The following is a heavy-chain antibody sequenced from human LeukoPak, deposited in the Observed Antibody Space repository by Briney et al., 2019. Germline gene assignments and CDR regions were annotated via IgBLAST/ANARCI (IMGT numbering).Heavy chain of an antibody. CDR2: IWYDGSNK. CDR1: GFTFSSYG. CDR3: ARDPVFRSGWPYNWLDP. V-gene: IGHV3-33*08. Sequence: PGGSLRLSCAASGFTFSSYGMHWVRQAPGKGLEWVAVIWYDGSNKYYADSVKGRFTISRDNSKNTLYLQMNSLRAEDTAVYYCARDPVFRSGWPYNWLDPWGQGTLVTVSS. J-gene: IGHJ5*02. D-gene: IGHD6-19*01.